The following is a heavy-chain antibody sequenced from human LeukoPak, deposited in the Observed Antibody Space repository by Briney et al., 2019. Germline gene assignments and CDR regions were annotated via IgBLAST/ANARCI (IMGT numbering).Heavy chain of an antibody. D-gene: IGHD6-13*01. J-gene: IGHJ3*02. CDR3: ARVVRSSSWFKNDAFDI. CDR1: GYTFTSYY. V-gene: IGHV1-46*01. CDR2: INPSGGST. Sequence: GASVKVSCKASGYTFTSYYMHWVRQAPGQGLEWMGIINPSGGSTNYAQKFQGRVTITADESTSTAYMELSSLRSEDTAVYYCARVVRSSSWFKNDAFDIWGQGTMVTVSS.